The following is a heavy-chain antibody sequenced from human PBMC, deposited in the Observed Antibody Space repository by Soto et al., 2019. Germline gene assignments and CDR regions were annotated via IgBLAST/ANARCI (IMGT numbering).Heavy chain of an antibody. CDR3: ARDRNRPILRYFDWSSRDYYYGMDV. J-gene: IGHJ6*02. Sequence: GGSLRLSCAASGFTFSSYEMNWVRQAPGKGLEWVSYISSSGSTIYYADSVKGRFTISRDNAKNSLYLQMNSLRAEDTAVYYCARDRNRPILRYFDWSSRDYYYGMDVWGQGTTVTVSS. CDR1: GFTFSSYE. D-gene: IGHD3-9*01. CDR2: ISSSGSTI. V-gene: IGHV3-48*03.